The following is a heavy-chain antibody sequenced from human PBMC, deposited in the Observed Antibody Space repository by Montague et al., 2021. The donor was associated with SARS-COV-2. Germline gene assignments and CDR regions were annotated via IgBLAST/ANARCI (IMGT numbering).Heavy chain of an antibody. J-gene: IGHJ3*02. CDR2: FYSVGST. Sequence: SETLSLTCTVSGASVGSSDWGWIRQSPGKGLEWIGYFYSVGSTDYNTSLKSRATISRDTSKNQFSLQVRSVTAADTAVYYCARETMTADAFDIWGQGTMVTVSS. D-gene: IGHD1-14*01. V-gene: IGHV4-59*02. CDR3: ARETMTADAFDI. CDR1: GASVGSSD.